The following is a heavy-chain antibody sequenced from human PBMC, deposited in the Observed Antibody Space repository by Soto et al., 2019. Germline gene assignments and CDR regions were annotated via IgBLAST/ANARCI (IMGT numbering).Heavy chain of an antibody. CDR1: GGSISSYY. D-gene: IGHD2-15*01. CDR2: IYYSGST. V-gene: IGHV4-59*01. Sequence: SETLSLTCTVGGSISSYYWSWLRQPPGKGLEWIGYIYYSGSTNYNPSLKSRVTMSVDTSKNQFSLEVYSVTAADTAVYYCARGGGTKYCSGARCYSLFDSWGPGTLVTVSS. J-gene: IGHJ4*02. CDR3: ARGGGTKYCSGARCYSLFDS.